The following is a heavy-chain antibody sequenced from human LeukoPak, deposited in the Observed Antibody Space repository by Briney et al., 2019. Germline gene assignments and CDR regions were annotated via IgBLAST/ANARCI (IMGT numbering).Heavy chain of an antibody. CDR3: TIDPPDIVARRGDY. CDR2: IKSKTDGGTT. CDR1: GFTFSNAW. J-gene: IGHJ4*02. D-gene: IGHD5-12*01. Sequence: PGGSLRLSCAASGFTFSNAWMSWVRQAPGKGLEWVGRIKSKTDGGTTDYAAPVKGRFTISRDDSKNTLHLQMNSLKTEDTAVYYCTIDPPDIVARRGDYWGQGTLVTVSS. V-gene: IGHV3-15*01.